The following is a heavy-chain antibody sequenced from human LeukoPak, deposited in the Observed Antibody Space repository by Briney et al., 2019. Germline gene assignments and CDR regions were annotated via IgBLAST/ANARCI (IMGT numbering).Heavy chain of an antibody. V-gene: IGHV4-31*03. CDR3: ARVGIAQRKGWFDP. CDR2: IYYSGST. CDR1: GGSISSGGYY. J-gene: IGHJ5*02. D-gene: IGHD6-13*01. Sequence: SQTLSLTCTVSGGSISSGGYYWSWIRQHPGKGLEWIGYIYYSGSTNYNPSLKSRVTISVDTSKNQFSLKLSSVTAADTAVYYCARVGIAQRKGWFDPWGQGTQVTVSS.